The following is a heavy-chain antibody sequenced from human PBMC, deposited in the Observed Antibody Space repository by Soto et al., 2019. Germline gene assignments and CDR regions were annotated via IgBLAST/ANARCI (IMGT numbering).Heavy chain of an antibody. CDR3: ARVHVMVVAGSTFDY. CDR1: GYSISSGSY. Sequence: ETLSLTCTVPGYSISSGSYWAWIRQPPGKGPEWIASIYHGGTTFYNPSLKSRITISVDTSNNQFPLKLTSVTAADTAVYYCARVHVMVVAGSTFDYWGHGTPVNVS. J-gene: IGHJ4*01. CDR2: IYHGGTT. V-gene: IGHV4-38-2*02. D-gene: IGHD6-19*01.